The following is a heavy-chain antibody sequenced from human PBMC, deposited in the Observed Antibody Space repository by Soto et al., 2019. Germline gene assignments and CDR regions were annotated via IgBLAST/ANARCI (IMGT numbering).Heavy chain of an antibody. V-gene: IGHV1-46*01. CDR3: ATGKYDYVWGSYPTPGY. D-gene: IGHD3-16*02. Sequence: ASVKVSCKASGYTFTSYYMHWVRQAPGQGLEWMGIINPSGETIYAQKFQGRVTMTEDTSTDTAYMELSSLRSEDTAVYYCATGKYDYVWGSYPTPGYWGQGTLVTVSS. CDR2: INPSGET. J-gene: IGHJ4*02. CDR1: GYTFTSYY.